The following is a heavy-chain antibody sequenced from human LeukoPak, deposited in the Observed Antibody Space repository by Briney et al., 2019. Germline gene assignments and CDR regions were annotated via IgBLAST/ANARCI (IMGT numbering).Heavy chain of an antibody. CDR3: AKVRNRYYFDY. J-gene: IGHJ4*02. CDR1: GFTFSVYA. CDR2: IRGGGAGT. D-gene: IGHD1-14*01. Sequence: GGSLRLSCAASGFTFSVYAMSWVRQAPGKGLEWVSTIRGGGAGTYYADSVKGRFTISRDNSKNTLYLQVNSLRAEDTAVYYCAKVRNRYYFDYWGQGTLVTVSS. V-gene: IGHV3-23*01.